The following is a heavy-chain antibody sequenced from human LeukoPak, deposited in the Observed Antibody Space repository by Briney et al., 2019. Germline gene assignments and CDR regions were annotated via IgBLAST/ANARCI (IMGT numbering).Heavy chain of an antibody. D-gene: IGHD6-19*01. V-gene: IGHV1-8*02. Sequence: GSSVKVSCKASGGTFSSYAINWVRQATGQGLEWMGWMNPNSGNTGYAQKFQGRVTMTRNTSISTAYMELSSLRSEDTAVYYCARGHHSSGWYYYFDYWGQGTLVTVSS. CDR2: MNPNSGNT. J-gene: IGHJ4*02. CDR1: GGTFSSYA. CDR3: ARGHHSSGWYYYFDY.